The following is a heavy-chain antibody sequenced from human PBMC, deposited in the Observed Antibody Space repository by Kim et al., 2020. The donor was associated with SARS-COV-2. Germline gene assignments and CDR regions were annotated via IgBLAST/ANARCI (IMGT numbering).Heavy chain of an antibody. CDR1: GFTFSHYG. J-gene: IGHJ5*02. CDR3: ARDHERHFDH. CDR2: VWLDGNYK. V-gene: IGHV3-33*01. Sequence: GGSLRLSCAASGFTFSHYGIHWVRQAPGKGLEWVAVVWLDGNYKYYADSVKGRFTISSDNSENTVYLQMNSLRVEDTAMYYCARDHERHFDHWGQGTLVTVSS.